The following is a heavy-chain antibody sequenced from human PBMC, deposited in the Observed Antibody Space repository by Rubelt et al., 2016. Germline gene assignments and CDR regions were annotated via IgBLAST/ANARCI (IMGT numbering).Heavy chain of an antibody. J-gene: IGHJ4*02. CDR2: INHSGST. CDR1: GGSFSGYY. V-gene: IGHV4-34*01. Sequence: QVQLQQWGAGLLKPSETLSLTCAVYGGSFSGYYWSWIRQPPGKGLEWIGEINHSGSTNYNPSLKSRDTISVDTPKNQSAQNVGSGTAAVTAVYYCARAGDPQQWLDNYVDYWGQGTLVTVSS. CDR3: ARAGDPQQWLDNYVDY. D-gene: IGHD6-19*01.